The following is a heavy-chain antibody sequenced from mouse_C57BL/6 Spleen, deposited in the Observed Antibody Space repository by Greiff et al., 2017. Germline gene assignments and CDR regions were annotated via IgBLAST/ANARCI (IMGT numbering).Heavy chain of an antibody. CDR1: GYAFSSYW. Sequence: QVHVKQSGAELVKPGASVKISCKASGYAFSSYWMNWVKQRPGKGLEWIGQIYPGDGDTNYNGKFKGKATLTADKSSSTAYMQLSSLTSEDSAVYFCARSGLLYYYAMDYWGQGTSVTVSS. J-gene: IGHJ4*01. CDR2: IYPGDGDT. V-gene: IGHV1-80*01. CDR3: ARSGLLYYYAMDY. D-gene: IGHD3-1*01.